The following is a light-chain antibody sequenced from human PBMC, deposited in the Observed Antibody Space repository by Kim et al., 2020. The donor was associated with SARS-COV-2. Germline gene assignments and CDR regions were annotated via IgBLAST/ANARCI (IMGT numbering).Light chain of an antibody. CDR1: QSVSTN. J-gene: IGKJ4*01. Sequence: IVMTQSPATLSVSPGESATLSCRASQSVSTNLAWYQHKVGQAPRLLIYGASTRATGIPARFSGSGSGTEFTLIISSLQSEDFAVYYCQQYNNWPPVTFGGETKVDIK. CDR3: QQYNNWPPVT. CDR2: GAS. V-gene: IGKV3-15*01.